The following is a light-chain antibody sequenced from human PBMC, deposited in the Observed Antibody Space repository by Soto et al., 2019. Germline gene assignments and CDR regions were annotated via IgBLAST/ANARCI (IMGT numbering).Light chain of an antibody. CDR2: AAS. V-gene: IGKV1-9*01. Sequence: ILLPQYPSSLSASVGDRVTITCRASQGIDTSLAWYQQKPGKAPKLLIYAASNFQSGVPSRFSGSGSGTHFTLTISSLQPEDFATYYCQQLHGYPITFGQGTRLEIK. CDR3: QQLHGYPIT. CDR1: QGIDTS. J-gene: IGKJ5*01.